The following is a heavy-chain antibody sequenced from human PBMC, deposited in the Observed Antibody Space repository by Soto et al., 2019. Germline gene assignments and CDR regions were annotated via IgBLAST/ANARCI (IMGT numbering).Heavy chain of an antibody. J-gene: IGHJ4*02. D-gene: IGHD6-19*01. CDR3: AHMFVAVLGSPFDY. Sequence: QITLKESGPPLVKPTQTLTLTCTFSGFSLSSTRMAVGWIRQPPGKALEWLALIYWDDDKRYSPFLKSRLTTTKDTQKNVVVLTVPKWAPVNTAKYYWAHMFVAVLGSPFDYRGQETLVPVS. CDR1: GFSLSSTRMA. V-gene: IGHV2-5*02. CDR2: IYWDDDK.